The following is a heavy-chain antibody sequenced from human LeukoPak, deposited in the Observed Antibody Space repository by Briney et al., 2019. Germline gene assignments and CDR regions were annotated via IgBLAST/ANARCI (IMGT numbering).Heavy chain of an antibody. CDR1: GYALTELS. J-gene: IGHJ5*02. V-gene: IGHV1-24*01. CDR3: ARDGDSSALNWFDP. D-gene: IGHD3-22*01. CDR2: FDPEDGET. Sequence: ASVKVSCKVSGYALTELSMHWVRQAPGKGLEWMGGFDPEDGETIYAQKFQGRVTITADESTSTAYMELSSLRSEDTAVYYCARDGDSSALNWFDPWGQGTLVTVSS.